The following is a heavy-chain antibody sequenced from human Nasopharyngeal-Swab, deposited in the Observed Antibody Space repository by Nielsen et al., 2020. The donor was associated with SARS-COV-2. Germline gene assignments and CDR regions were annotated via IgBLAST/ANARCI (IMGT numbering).Heavy chain of an antibody. V-gene: IGHV3-20*04. CDR1: GFTFDDYA. Sequence: GGSLRLSCAASGFTFDDYAMSWVRQVPGKGLEWVANINWIGGSADYSDTVKGRFTISRDNAKNSLYLQMNSLRAEDTAVYYCANILAGYWGQGTLVTVSS. CDR3: ANILAGY. J-gene: IGHJ4*02. CDR2: INWIGGSA.